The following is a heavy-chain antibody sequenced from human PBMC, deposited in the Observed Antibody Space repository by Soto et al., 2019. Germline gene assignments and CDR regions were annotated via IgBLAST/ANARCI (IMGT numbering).Heavy chain of an antibody. J-gene: IGHJ4*02. CDR3: ARVMGDYYDSSGLHPDY. D-gene: IGHD3-22*01. Sequence: SETLSLTCTVSGGSISSGGYYWSWIRQHPGKGLEWIGYIYYSGSTYYNPSLKSRVTISVDTSKNQFSLKLSSVTAADTAVYYCARVMGDYYDSSGLHPDYWGQGTLVTVSS. CDR2: IYYSGST. CDR1: GGSISSGGYY. V-gene: IGHV4-31*03.